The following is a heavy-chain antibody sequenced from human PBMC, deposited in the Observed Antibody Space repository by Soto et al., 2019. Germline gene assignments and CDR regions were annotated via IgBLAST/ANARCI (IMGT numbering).Heavy chain of an antibody. Sequence: ASVKVSCKTSGYTFSSIGIRWVRQAPGQGLEWMGWISPHKDDTYYAQRLQGRVTMTTDTSTNTAYMELRSLRSDDTAVYFCARDLDGSGSYFPNYWGPGTLVTVSS. V-gene: IGHV1-18*01. D-gene: IGHD3-10*01. CDR1: GYTFSSIG. CDR3: ARDLDGSGSYFPNY. J-gene: IGHJ4*02. CDR2: ISPHKDDT.